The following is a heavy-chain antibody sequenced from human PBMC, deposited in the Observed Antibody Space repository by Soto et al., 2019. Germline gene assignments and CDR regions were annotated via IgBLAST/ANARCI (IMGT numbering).Heavy chain of an antibody. Sequence: GGSLRLSCAASGFTFSSYAMSWVRQAPGKELEWISAISGSGGSTYYADSVKGRFTISRDNSKNTLYLQMNSLRAEDTAVYYCAKAPTWFITIQNWFDPWGQGTLVPVSS. V-gene: IGHV3-23*01. CDR1: GFTFSSYA. CDR3: AKAPTWFITIQNWFDP. J-gene: IGHJ5*02. CDR2: ISGSGGST. D-gene: IGHD3-3*01.